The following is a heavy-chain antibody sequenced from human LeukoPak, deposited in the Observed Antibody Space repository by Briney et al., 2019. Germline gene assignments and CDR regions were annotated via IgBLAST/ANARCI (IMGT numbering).Heavy chain of an antibody. CDR1: GFTVSGNY. J-gene: IGHJ6*03. V-gene: IGHV3-66*02. CDR2: IYSCGST. CDR3: ASPRGSSTSCYPHYYYMDV. Sequence: GGSLRLSCAASGFTVSGNYMSWVRQAPGKGLEWVSVIYSCGSTYYADSVKGRFTISRDNSKNTLYLQMNSLRAEDTAVYYCASPRGSSTSCYPHYYYMDVWGKGTTVTVSS. D-gene: IGHD2-2*01.